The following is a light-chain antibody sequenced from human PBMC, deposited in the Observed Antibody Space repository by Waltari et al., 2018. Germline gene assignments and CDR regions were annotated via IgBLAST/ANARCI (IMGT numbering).Light chain of an antibody. CDR1: QSISIY. V-gene: IGKV3-15*01. J-gene: IGKJ2*01. CDR3: QQYYDGRT. CDR2: HAS. Sequence: EIVMTQSPATLSVSPGERAPLSFRASQSISIYLAWFQQKPGQAPRLLIYHASTRATGIPARLSGSGSGTEFTLTISSLQSEDFAVYYCQQYYDGRTFGQGTKLEIK.